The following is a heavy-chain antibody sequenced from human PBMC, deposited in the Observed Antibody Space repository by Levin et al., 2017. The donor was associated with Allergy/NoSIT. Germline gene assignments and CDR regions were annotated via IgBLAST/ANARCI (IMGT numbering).Heavy chain of an antibody. Sequence: ASVKVSCKASGYTSPTYAIYWVRQAPGQSLEWMGWINAANGNTKSSETFQGRLTMTRDTSASVVFMELSSLTSKDTAVYYCAYLSSIVAPFDPWGQGSLITVSS. CDR1: GYTSPTYA. D-gene: IGHD2-15*01. J-gene: IGHJ5*02. CDR2: INAANGNT. CDR3: AYLSSIVAPFDP. V-gene: IGHV1-3*01.